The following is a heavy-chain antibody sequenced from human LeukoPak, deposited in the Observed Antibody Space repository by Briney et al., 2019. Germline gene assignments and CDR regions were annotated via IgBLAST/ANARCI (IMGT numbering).Heavy chain of an antibody. J-gene: IGHJ1*01. Sequence: GESLKISCKGSGYSFTNFWISWVRQMPGKGLEWMGTVDPSDSYTNYSPSFQGHVTISADKSISTAYLQWSSLKASDTAMYYCARHRTAAGGEYFQHWGQGALVTVSS. CDR3: ARHRTAAGGEYFQH. V-gene: IGHV5-10-1*01. D-gene: IGHD6-13*01. CDR2: VDPSDSYT. CDR1: GYSFTNFW.